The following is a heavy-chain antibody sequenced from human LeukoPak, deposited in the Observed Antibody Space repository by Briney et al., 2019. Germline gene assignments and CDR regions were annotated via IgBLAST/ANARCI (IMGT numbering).Heavy chain of an antibody. V-gene: IGHV4-39*07. CDR1: GGSISSSSYY. D-gene: IGHD3-10*01. CDR2: INHSGST. J-gene: IGHJ4*02. CDR3: ARLWFGESVDY. Sequence: PSETLSLTCTVSGGSISSSSYYWGWVRQPPGKGLEWIGEINHSGSTNYNPSLKSRVTISVDTSKNQFSLKLSSVTAADTAVYYCARLWFGESVDYWGQGTLVTVSS.